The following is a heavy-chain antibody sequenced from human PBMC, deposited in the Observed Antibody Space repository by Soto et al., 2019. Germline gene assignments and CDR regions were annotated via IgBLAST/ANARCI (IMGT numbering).Heavy chain of an antibody. CDR3: ARRYGSCFDY. J-gene: IGHJ4*02. CDR1: GGSISSYY. CDR2: IYYSGST. Sequence: SETPSPICTIPGGSISSYYRIWIRQPPGKGLEGIGYIYYSGSTNYNPTLKSRVTISVDTSKNQFSLKLSSVTAADTAVYYCARRYGSCFDYWGQGTLVTVSS. V-gene: IGHV4-59*08. D-gene: IGHD5-18*01.